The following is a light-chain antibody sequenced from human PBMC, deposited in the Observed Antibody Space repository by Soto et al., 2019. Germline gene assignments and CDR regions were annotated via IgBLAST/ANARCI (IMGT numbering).Light chain of an antibody. CDR1: SSDVGGYNY. J-gene: IGLJ2*01. Sequence: QLVLTQPPSASGSPGQSVTISCTGTSSDVGGYNYVPWYQQHPDKAPKLMIYEVTKRPSGVPDRFSGSKSGNTASLTVSGLQTEDEADYYCSSYAGSNNLIFGGGTQLTVL. CDR3: SSYAGSNNLI. CDR2: EVT. V-gene: IGLV2-8*01.